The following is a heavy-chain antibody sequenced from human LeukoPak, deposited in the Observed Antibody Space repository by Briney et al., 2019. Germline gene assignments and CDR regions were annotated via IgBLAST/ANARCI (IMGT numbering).Heavy chain of an antibody. CDR2: IFYSGTT. V-gene: IGHV4-39*07. Sequence: SETLSLTCTVSGGSISTSNYYWGWIRQPPGKGLECIGYIFYSGTTYYSPSLKSRVTISVDTSKNQFSLKLSSVTAADTAVYYCARNSCPSGTCYDNRGYFDYWGQGTLVTVSS. CDR3: ARNSCPSGTCYDNRGYFDY. J-gene: IGHJ4*02. CDR1: GGSISTSNYY. D-gene: IGHD2-15*01.